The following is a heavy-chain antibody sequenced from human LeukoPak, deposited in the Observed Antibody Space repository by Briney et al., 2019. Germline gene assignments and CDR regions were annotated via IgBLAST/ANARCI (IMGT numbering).Heavy chain of an antibody. V-gene: IGHV1-2*02. D-gene: IGHD3-10*01. CDR2: INPNSGGT. Sequence: ASVKVSCKASGYTFTGYYMHWVRQAPGQGLEWMGWINPNSGGTNYAQKFQGRVTMTRDTSISTAYMELSRLRSDDTAVYYCARENHGTMVRGVTAPLDYWGQGTLVTVSS. CDR1: GYTFTGYY. CDR3: ARENHGTMVRGVTAPLDY. J-gene: IGHJ4*02.